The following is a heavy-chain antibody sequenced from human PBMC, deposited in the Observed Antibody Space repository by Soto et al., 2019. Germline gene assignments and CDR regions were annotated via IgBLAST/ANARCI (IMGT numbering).Heavy chain of an antibody. D-gene: IGHD6-6*01. Sequence: QVQLVQSGAEVKKPGSSVKVSCKASGGTFSSYAISWVRQAPGQGLEWMGGIIPIFGTANYAQKFQGRVTITADEATSTAYMELSSLRSEDTAVYYCARVGSSSSGQGYYYYYAMDVWGQGTTVTVSS. CDR1: GGTFSSYA. CDR3: ARVGSSSSGQGYYYYYAMDV. J-gene: IGHJ6*02. V-gene: IGHV1-69*01. CDR2: IIPIFGTA.